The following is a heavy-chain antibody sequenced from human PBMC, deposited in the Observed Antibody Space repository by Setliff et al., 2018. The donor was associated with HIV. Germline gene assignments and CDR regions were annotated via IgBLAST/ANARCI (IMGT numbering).Heavy chain of an antibody. Sequence: GGSLRLSCAASGFTSSSFSMYWVRQAPGKGLVWVSSISSSSSYIYYADSVKGRFSISRDNAKNPLYLQMNSLRAEDTAVYYCAKDHESSGWFRGYIDYWGPGTLVTVSS. J-gene: IGHJ4*02. CDR1: GFTSSSFS. CDR2: ISSSSSYI. V-gene: IGHV3-21*01. D-gene: IGHD6-19*01. CDR3: AKDHESSGWFRGYIDY.